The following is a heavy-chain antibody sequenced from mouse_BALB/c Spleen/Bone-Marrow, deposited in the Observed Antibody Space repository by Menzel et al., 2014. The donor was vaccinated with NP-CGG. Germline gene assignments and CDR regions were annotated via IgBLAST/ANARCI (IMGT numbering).Heavy chain of an antibody. D-gene: IGHD2-3*01. Sequence: EVQLQQSGAELVRSGASVKLSCTASGFNIKDYYMHWVKQRPEQGLEWIGWIDPENGDTEYAPKFQGKATMTADTSSNTAYLQPSSLTSEDTAVYYCNGGYYEAWFAYWGQGTLVTVSA. CDR2: IDPENGDT. J-gene: IGHJ3*01. V-gene: IGHV14-4*02. CDR1: GFNIKDYY. CDR3: NGGYYEAWFAY.